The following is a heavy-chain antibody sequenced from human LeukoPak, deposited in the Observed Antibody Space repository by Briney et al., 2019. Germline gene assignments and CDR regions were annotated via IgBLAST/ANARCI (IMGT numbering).Heavy chain of an antibody. J-gene: IGHJ4*02. CDR3: ARDWSGAYFDWLSIPYYFDY. V-gene: IGHV1-18*01. D-gene: IGHD3-9*01. CDR1: GYTFTHYG. Sequence: GASVKVSCKASGYTFTHYGICWVRQAPGQGLEWMGWISGYNGNTNYAQKLQGRVIITTDTSTSTAYMELRSLRAEDTAVYYCARDWSGAYFDWLSIPYYFDYWGQGTLVTVSS. CDR2: ISGYNGNT.